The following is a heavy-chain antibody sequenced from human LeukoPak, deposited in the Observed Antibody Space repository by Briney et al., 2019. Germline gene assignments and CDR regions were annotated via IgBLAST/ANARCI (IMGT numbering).Heavy chain of an antibody. CDR1: GFTLSRYG. D-gene: IGHD3-22*01. V-gene: IGHV3-74*01. CDR2: INSEGSST. J-gene: IGHJ3*02. Sequence: GGSLRLSCAASGFTLSRYGMNWVRQAPGKGLVWVSRINSEGSSTTYADSVKGRFTISRDNAKNTLILQMNSLRAEDTAVYYCAKDYDSSGWAAFDIWGQGTMVTVSS. CDR3: AKDYDSSGWAAFDI.